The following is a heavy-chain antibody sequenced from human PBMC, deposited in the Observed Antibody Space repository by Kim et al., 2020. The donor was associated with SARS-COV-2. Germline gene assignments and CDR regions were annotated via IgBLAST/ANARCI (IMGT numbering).Heavy chain of an antibody. V-gene: IGHV3-30*04. J-gene: IGHJ4*02. Sequence: GGSLRLSCTASGFALRSFAIHWVRQTPGKGLEWVAVISYDAKHKYCVESEKDRFTISRDNSKDTVYLQMNSLRTEDSAVYFCARERDASLAHWDFDYWGQGALVTVSS. D-gene: IGHD3-3*02. CDR3: ARERDASLAHWDFDY. CDR1: GFALRSFA. CDR2: ISYDAKHK.